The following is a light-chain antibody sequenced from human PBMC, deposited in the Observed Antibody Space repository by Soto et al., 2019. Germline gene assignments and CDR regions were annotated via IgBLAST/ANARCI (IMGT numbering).Light chain of an antibody. CDR2: DVT. J-gene: IGLJ1*01. CDR1: SSDIGGYNF. CDR3: NSYSGGNTLYV. V-gene: IGLV2-14*01. Sequence: QSVLTQPASVAGSPGQSITIPCNGTSSDIGGYNFVSWFQQHPGKAPKLLICDVTRRPSGVSDRFSGSKSGNTASLTISGLQAEDEADYYCNSYSGGNTLYVFGSGTKLTVL.